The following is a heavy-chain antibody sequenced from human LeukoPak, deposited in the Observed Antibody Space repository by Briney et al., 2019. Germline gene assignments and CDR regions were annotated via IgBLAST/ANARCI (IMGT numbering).Heavy chain of an antibody. CDR2: IGTLGDT. J-gene: IGHJ4*02. CDR3: ARGRNSNYYDSSGYYPY. CDR1: GFNFSSYD. Sequence: GGSLRLSCAVSGFNFSSYDMHWVRQPTGKGLEWVSAIGTLGDTDYPDSVKGRFTISRENAKNSLYLQMNNLRAGDTAVYYCARGRNSNYYDSSGYYPYWGQGTLVTVSS. D-gene: IGHD3-22*01. V-gene: IGHV3-13*01.